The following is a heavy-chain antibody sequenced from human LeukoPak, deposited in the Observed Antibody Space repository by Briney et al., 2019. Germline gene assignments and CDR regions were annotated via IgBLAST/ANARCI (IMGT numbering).Heavy chain of an antibody. J-gene: IGHJ4*02. Sequence: GGSLRLSCAASGFTFSTFEMNWVRQSPGKGLEWISWISNGGQTIYYTDSVKGRFTVSRDNAKNLLFLQMNSLRAEGTAVYYCARDAPGTVTNDYWGQGTLVTVSS. D-gene: IGHD4-11*01. CDR1: GFTFSTFE. V-gene: IGHV3-48*03. CDR3: ARDAPGTVTNDY. CDR2: ISNGGQTI.